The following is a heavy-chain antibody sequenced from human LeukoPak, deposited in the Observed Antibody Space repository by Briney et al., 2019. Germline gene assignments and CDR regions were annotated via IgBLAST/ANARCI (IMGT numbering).Heavy chain of an antibody. CDR3: ARDEGLSIAVY. V-gene: IGHV3-48*01. J-gene: IGHJ4*02. Sequence: GGSLRLSCAASGFTFSSYSMNWVRQAPGKGLEWVSYISSSSSTIYYADSVKGRFTISRDNAKNSLYLQMNSLRAEDTAVYYCARDEGLSIAVYWGQGTLVTVSS. CDR2: ISSSSSTI. CDR1: GFTFSSYS. D-gene: IGHD6-19*01.